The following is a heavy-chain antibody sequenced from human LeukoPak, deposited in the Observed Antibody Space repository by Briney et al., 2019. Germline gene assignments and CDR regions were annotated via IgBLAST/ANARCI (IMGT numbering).Heavy chain of an antibody. CDR2: INPNSGGT. V-gene: IGHV1-2*04. Sequence: ASVKVSCKASGYTFTGYYMHWVRQAPGQGLEWMGWINPNSGGTNYAQKFQGWVTMTRDTSISTAYMELSRLRSDDTAVYYCARDRSIAAAGTESAFDIWGQGTMVTVSS. CDR3: ARDRSIAAAGTESAFDI. D-gene: IGHD6-13*01. J-gene: IGHJ3*02. CDR1: GYTFTGYY.